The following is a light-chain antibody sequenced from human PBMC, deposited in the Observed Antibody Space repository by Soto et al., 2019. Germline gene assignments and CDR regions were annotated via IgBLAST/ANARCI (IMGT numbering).Light chain of an antibody. Sequence: QSVLTQPASVSGSPGQSITISCTGTSSDVGGYNYVSWYQHLPGKAPKLLIFEVSARPSGVSNRFSASKSGNTASLTISGLQAEDEADYYCTSFRSGSAAFVFGTGTKVTV. J-gene: IGLJ1*01. CDR3: TSFRSGSAAFV. CDR2: EVS. V-gene: IGLV2-14*01. CDR1: SSDVGGYNY.